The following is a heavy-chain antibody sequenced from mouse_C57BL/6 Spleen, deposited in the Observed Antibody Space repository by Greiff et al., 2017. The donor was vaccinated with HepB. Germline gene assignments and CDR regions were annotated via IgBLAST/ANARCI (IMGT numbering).Heavy chain of an antibody. V-gene: IGHV3-6*01. J-gene: IGHJ4*01. Sequence: EVQLRQSGPGLVKPSQSLSLTCSVTGYSITSGYYWNWIRQFPGNKLEWMGYISYDGSNNYNPSLKNRISITRDTSKNQFFLKLNSVTTEDTATYYCARCDYDEAYAMDYGGQGTSVTVSS. D-gene: IGHD2-4*01. CDR2: ISYDGSN. CDR1: GYSITSGYY. CDR3: ARCDYDEAYAMDY.